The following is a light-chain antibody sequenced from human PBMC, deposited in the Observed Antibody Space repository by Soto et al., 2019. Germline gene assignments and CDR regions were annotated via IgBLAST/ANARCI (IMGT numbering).Light chain of an antibody. CDR3: QQRNTWPPIT. J-gene: IGKJ5*01. V-gene: IGKV3-11*01. CDR1: ESVAGY. CDR2: ETS. Sequence: EIVLTQSPATLSLSPGERATLSCRASESVAGYLAWYQQKPGLPPRLLIYETSNRVIGIPARFSGSGSGTDFTLTISSLEPEDFALYYCQQRNTWPPITFGQGTRLEIK.